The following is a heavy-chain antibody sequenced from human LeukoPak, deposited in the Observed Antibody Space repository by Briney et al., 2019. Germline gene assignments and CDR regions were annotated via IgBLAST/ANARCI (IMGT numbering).Heavy chain of an antibody. J-gene: IGHJ6*03. V-gene: IGHV4-4*07. CDR2: IYTSGST. D-gene: IGHD4-17*01. Sequence: SETLSLTCTVSGGSISSYYWSWIRQPAGKGLEWIGRIYTSGSTNYNPSLKSRGTISIDTSKNQFSLKLSSVTAADTAVYYCARDFRDGDSVFYYYYMDVWGKGTTVTVSS. CDR1: GGSISSYY. CDR3: ARDFRDGDSVFYYYYMDV.